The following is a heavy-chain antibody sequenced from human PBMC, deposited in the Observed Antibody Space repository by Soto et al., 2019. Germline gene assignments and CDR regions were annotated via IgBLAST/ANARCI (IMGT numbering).Heavy chain of an antibody. J-gene: IGHJ5*01. D-gene: IGHD2-21*01. CDR3: SRGIKGGLDA. V-gene: IGHV3-30*03. Sequence: QVQLAESGGGVVQPGRSLRLSCATSGFVSNDYDIHWVRQAPGKGLAWLASVSYDGNKKYYAESVKGRFTISRDNSKNTLSLQLNSLGAEDTAVYYCSRGIKGGLDAWGPGTLVTLSS. CDR1: GFVSNDYD. CDR2: VSYDGNKK.